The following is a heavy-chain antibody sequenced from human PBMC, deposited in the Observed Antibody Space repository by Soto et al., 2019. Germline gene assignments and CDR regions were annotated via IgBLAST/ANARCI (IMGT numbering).Heavy chain of an antibody. J-gene: IGHJ5*02. D-gene: IGHD3-10*02. V-gene: IGHV4-31*03. Sequence: PSETLSLTCTVSGGSISSGVYYWSWIRHHPGKGLEWIGYIYYSGITYYNPSLKSRVTISVDTSKNQFSLKLSSVTAADTAAYYCARDVWSGVFGELNWFDPWGQGTLVTVSS. CDR3: ARDVWSGVFGELNWFDP. CDR2: IYYSGIT. CDR1: GGSISSGVYY.